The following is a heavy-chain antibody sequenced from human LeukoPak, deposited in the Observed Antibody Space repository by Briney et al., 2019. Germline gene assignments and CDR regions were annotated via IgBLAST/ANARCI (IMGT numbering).Heavy chain of an antibody. V-gene: IGHV4-59*01. Sequence: SETLSLTCTVSGGSISSYYWSWIRQPPGKGLEWIGYIYYSGSTNYNPSLKSRVTISVDTSKNQFSLKLSSVTAADTAVYYCARGGGYSSSPFDYWGQGTLVTVSS. CDR3: ARGGGYSSSPFDY. CDR2: IYYSGST. CDR1: GGSISSYY. J-gene: IGHJ4*02. D-gene: IGHD6-6*01.